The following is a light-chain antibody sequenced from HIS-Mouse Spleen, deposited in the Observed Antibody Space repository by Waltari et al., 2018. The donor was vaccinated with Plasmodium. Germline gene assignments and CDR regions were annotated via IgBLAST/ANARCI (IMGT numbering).Light chain of an antibody. V-gene: IGLV3-21*03. CDR1: NIGSKS. Sequence: SYVLTQPPPVSVAPGKTARITCGGNNIGSKSVHWYQQKPGQAPVLVVYVDSDRPSGIPERFSGSNSGNTATLTISRVEAGDEADYYCQVWDSSSDHYVFGTGTKVTVL. CDR3: QVWDSSSDHYV. J-gene: IGLJ1*01. CDR2: VDS.